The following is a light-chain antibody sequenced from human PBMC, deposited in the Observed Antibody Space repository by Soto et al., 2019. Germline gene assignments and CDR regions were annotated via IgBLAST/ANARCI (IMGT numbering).Light chain of an antibody. V-gene: IGKV1-5*03. CDR2: KAS. Sequence: DSQMTQSPSTLSASVGGRVTITCRASQSIRPWFQWYQEKPGKVPKLLISKASTLEAGVPSRFSGTGSGTEFTLTLRSLQPDDFATSYCQRYNAAFGQGTRLEI. J-gene: IGKJ5*01. CDR1: QSIRPW. CDR3: QRYNAA.